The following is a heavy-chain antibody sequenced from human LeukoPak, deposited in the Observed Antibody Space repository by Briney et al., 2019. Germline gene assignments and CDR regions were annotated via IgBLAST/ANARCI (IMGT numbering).Heavy chain of an antibody. V-gene: IGHV3-30*04. CDR1: GFTFSSFA. CDR3: AKDNYGDYFDY. J-gene: IGHJ4*02. CDR2: ISYDGSNT. Sequence: GGSLRLSCAASGFTFSSFAVHWVRQAPGKGLDWVAVISYDGSNTYYADSVKGRFTISRDNSKNTLYLQMNSLRAEDTAVYYCAKDNYGDYFDYWGQGTLVTVSS. D-gene: IGHD4-17*01.